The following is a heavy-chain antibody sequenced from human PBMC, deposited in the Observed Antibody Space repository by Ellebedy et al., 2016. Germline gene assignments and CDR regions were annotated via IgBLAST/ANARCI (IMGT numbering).Heavy chain of an antibody. CDR2: ISWDGGST. D-gene: IGHD6-13*01. J-gene: IGHJ4*02. V-gene: IGHV3-43*01. Sequence: GESLKISXAASGFTFDDYTMHWVRQAPGKGLEWVSLISWDGGSTYYADSVKGRFTISRDNSKNSLYLQMNSLRTEDTALYYCAKDIGVAAAGIDYWGQGTLVTVSS. CDR1: GFTFDDYT. CDR3: AKDIGVAAAGIDY.